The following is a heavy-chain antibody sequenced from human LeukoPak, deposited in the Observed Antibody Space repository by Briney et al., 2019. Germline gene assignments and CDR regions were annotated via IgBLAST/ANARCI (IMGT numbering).Heavy chain of an antibody. D-gene: IGHD3-10*01. CDR1: GGSISSNSYY. CDR2: IYYSGST. V-gene: IGHV4-39*07. Sequence: PSETLSLTCTVSGGSISSNSYYWGWIRQPPGKGPEWIGSIYYSGSTNHNPSLKRRVTISVDTSKNQFSLKVNSVTAADTAVYYCARELYYGSGSYNYWGQGTLVTVSS. J-gene: IGHJ4*02. CDR3: ARELYYGSGSYNY.